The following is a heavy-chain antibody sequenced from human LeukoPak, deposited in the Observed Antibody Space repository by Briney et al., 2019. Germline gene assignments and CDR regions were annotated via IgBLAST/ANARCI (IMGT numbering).Heavy chain of an antibody. D-gene: IGHD5-12*01. CDR2: IGGSNGIT. Sequence: GGSLRLSCAASRFTFNSYAMSWVRQAPGKGLEWVSVIGGSNGITFYVGSVKGRFTISRDSSKDTLYLQMNSLRAEDTAVYYCARNENSGWGYFDYWGQGTLVTVSS. CDR3: ARNENSGWGYFDY. CDR1: RFTFNSYA. J-gene: IGHJ4*02. V-gene: IGHV3-23*01.